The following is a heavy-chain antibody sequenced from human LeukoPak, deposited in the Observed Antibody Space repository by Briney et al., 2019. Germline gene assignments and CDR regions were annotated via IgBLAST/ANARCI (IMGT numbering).Heavy chain of an antibody. CDR2: MSSSSKYI. Sequence: GGSLRLSCAASGFTFSSYSMNWVRQAPGKGLEWVSSMSSSSKYIYYADPVKGRFTISRDNAKNSLFLQMNSLRAEDTAVYYCARGSISIAEAADAFDVWSQGTMVTVSS. J-gene: IGHJ3*01. CDR1: GFTFSSYS. V-gene: IGHV3-21*01. D-gene: IGHD6-19*01. CDR3: ARGSISIAEAADAFDV.